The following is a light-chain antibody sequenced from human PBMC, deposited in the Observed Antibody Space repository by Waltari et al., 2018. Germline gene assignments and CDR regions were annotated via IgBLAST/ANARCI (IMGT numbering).Light chain of an antibody. CDR1: QYISIY. Sequence: DIQMTQSPSSLSASVGARVTITCQAGQYISIYFNWDQQKPGKAPNLLIYAASSLQSGVPSRFSGSGSGTDLTLTISSLQSEDFATYYCQQSYSTPRTFGQGTILEIK. CDR2: AAS. CDR3: QQSYSTPRT. V-gene: IGKV1-39*01. J-gene: IGKJ2*01.